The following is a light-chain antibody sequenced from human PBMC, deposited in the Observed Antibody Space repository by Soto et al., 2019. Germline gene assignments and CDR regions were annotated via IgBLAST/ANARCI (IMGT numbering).Light chain of an antibody. CDR2: AAS. J-gene: IGKJ4*01. CDR3: QKYNSAPLT. Sequence: DIQMTQSPSSLSASFGDRVTMTCRASQGIGIYLAWFQQRPGNTPKLLIYAASTLQSGVPSRFSGSESGTDFTLTISSLQPEDVATYYCQKYNSAPLTFGGGNRVEIK. CDR1: QGIGIY. V-gene: IGKV1-27*01.